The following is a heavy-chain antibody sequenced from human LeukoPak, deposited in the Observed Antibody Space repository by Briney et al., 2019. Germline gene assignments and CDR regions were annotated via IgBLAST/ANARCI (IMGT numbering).Heavy chain of an antibody. J-gene: IGHJ3*02. CDR1: GFTFTTYS. CDR3: AKDLRAGFPDYYDSSGYYQDAFDI. CDR2: ISSGSSAI. Sequence: GGSLRLSCEASGFTFTTYSMTWVRQAPGKGLEWVSIISSGSSAIFSADALKGRFTISRDDAKNLLYLDMNSLRAEDTAVYYCAKDLRAGFPDYYDSSGYYQDAFDIWGQGTMVTVSS. V-gene: IGHV3-21*04. D-gene: IGHD3-22*01.